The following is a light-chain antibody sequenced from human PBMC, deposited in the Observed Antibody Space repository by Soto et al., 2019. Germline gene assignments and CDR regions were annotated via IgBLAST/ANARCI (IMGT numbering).Light chain of an antibody. CDR1: SSNIGSNY. CDR2: RNN. J-gene: IGLJ2*01. Sequence: QLVLTQPPSASGTPGQRVTISCSGSSSNIGSNYVYWYQQLPGTAPKLLIYRNNQRPSGVADRFSGSKSGTSASLAISGLRSEDEADYYCAAWDDSLSVVFGGGTKLTVL. CDR3: AAWDDSLSVV. V-gene: IGLV1-47*01.